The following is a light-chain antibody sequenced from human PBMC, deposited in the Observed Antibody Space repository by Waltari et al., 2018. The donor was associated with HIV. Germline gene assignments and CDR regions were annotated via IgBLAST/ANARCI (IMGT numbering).Light chain of an antibody. CDR2: GAS. Sequence: EFVLTQSPGTLSLSPGERATLPCRASQSVSSSYLAWYQQGPGQAPRLLIYGASSRAAGIPDRFTGSGSGTDFTLTISRLEPEDFAVYYCQHFDTSLPKYTFGQGTKLEIK. CDR3: QHFDTSLPKYT. V-gene: IGKV3-20*01. CDR1: QSVSSSY. J-gene: IGKJ2*01.